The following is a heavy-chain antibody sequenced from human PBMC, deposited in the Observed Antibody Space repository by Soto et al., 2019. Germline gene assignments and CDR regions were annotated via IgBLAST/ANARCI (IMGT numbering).Heavy chain of an antibody. J-gene: IGHJ4*02. CDR3: AHAMLICMLGSCATYFDS. D-gene: IGHD2-8*01. CDR1: GFSLSTHGVA. CDR2: SYWDDDK. Sequence: HITLKESGPTLVKPTQTLTLTCIFSGFSLSTHGVAVGWIRQPAGEALEWLAVSYWDDDKYYRASLNSRLTTTDDTTKNRVVLTLINMDPVDTATYSRAHAMLICMLGSCATYFDSWGQGNLVNVSS. V-gene: IGHV2-5*02.